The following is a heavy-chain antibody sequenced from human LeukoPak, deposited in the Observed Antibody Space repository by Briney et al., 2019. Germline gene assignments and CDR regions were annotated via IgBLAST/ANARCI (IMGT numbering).Heavy chain of an antibody. CDR1: GGTFSSYA. J-gene: IGHJ6*04. CDR3: ARLVVVPAPSKYGMDV. Sequence: SVKVSCKASGGTFSSYAISWVRQAPGQGLEWMGGIIPIFGTANYAQKFQGRVTITADKSTSTAYMELSSLRSEDTTVYYCARLVVVPAPSKYGMDVWGKGTTVTVSS. V-gene: IGHV1-69*06. D-gene: IGHD2-2*01. CDR2: IIPIFGTA.